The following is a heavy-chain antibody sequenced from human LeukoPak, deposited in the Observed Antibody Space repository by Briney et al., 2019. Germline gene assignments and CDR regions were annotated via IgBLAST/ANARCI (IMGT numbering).Heavy chain of an antibody. D-gene: IGHD5-12*01. CDR3: AKVGYSGYDWEYYFDY. Sequence: GGSLRLSCAASGFTFSSYGMHWVRQAPGKELEWVAFIRYDGSNKYYADSVKGRFTISRDNSKNTLYLQMNSLRAEDTAVYYCAKVGYSGYDWEYYFDYWGQGTLVTVSS. CDR1: GFTFSSYG. V-gene: IGHV3-30*02. CDR2: IRYDGSNK. J-gene: IGHJ4*02.